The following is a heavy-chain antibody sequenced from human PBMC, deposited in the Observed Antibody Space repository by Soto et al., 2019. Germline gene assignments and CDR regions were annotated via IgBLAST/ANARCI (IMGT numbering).Heavy chain of an antibody. D-gene: IGHD6-19*01. CDR2: TSGSGVTT. J-gene: IGHJ4*02. CDR3: ARVHTSGWFADS. V-gene: IGHV3-23*01. Sequence: GGSLRLSCGAPGFIFDDYAMMWVRQTPGKGLEWVSATSGSGVTTYYADSVKGRFTISRDNSKNTLYLQMNSLRADDTALYYCARVHTSGWFADSWGQGTRVTVSS. CDR1: GFIFDDYA.